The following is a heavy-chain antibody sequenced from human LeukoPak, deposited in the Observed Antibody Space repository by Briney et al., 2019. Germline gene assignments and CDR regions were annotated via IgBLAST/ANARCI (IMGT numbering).Heavy chain of an antibody. D-gene: IGHD5-12*01. J-gene: IGHJ5*02. CDR1: GFTFSSYA. CDR2: ISSSSSYI. CDR3: AREGSGYERRVNWFDP. Sequence: GGSLRLSCAASGFTFSSYAMSWVRQAPGKGLEWVSAISSSSSYIYYADSVKGRFTISRDNAKNSLYLQMNSLRAEDTAVYYCAREGSGYERRVNWFDPWGQGTLVTVSS. V-gene: IGHV3-21*01.